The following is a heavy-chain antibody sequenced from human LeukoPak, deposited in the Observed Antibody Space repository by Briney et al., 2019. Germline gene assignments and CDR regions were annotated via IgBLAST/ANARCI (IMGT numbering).Heavy chain of an antibody. CDR3: ARDSSGSYNWFDP. CDR2: ISYDGSNE. J-gene: IGHJ5*02. Sequence: PGRSLRLSCAASGFSFSSYAMHWVRQAPGKGLEWVAVISYDGSNEYYPDSVKGRFTISRDNSKNTLHLQMNSLRAEDTAVYYCARDSSGSYNWFDPWGQGTLVTVSS. V-gene: IGHV3-30*04. D-gene: IGHD6-19*01. CDR1: GFSFSSYA.